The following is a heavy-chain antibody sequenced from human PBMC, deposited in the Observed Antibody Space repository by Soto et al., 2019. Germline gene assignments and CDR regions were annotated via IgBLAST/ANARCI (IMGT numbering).Heavy chain of an antibody. CDR1: GGSFSGYY. CDR2: INHSGST. V-gene: IGHV4-34*01. J-gene: IGHJ4*02. D-gene: IGHD6-13*01. Sequence: QVQLQQWGAGLLKPSETLSLTCAVYGGSFSGYYWSWIRQPPGKGLEWIGEINHSGSTNYNPSLKSRVTISVDTSKTQFSLKLSSVTAADTAVYYCARVVPVAAAQSHFDYWGQGTLVTVSS. CDR3: ARVVPVAAAQSHFDY.